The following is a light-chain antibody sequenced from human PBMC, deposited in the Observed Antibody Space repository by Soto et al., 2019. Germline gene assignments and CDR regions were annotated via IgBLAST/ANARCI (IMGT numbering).Light chain of an antibody. J-gene: IGKJ3*01. Sequence: DMQMTQSPSSVSASLGDRVTITCRASQDIHTWLAWYQQKPGQAPKTLMYGASDLQIGDPSRFSGSGSGTEFTPAVSSMQSEDFATYYCRQANSFPFPFGPGTKVDVK. V-gene: IGKV1-12*01. CDR2: GAS. CDR3: RQANSFPFP. CDR1: QDIHTW.